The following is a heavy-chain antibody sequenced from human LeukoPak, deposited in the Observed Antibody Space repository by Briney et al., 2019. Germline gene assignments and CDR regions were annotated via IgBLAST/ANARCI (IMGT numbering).Heavy chain of an antibody. V-gene: IGHV3-30*03. CDR3: ARDRGGYYYDSSGLDY. Sequence: AGRSVRLSCAPSGFTFSSYGMHWARQAPGKGLEWVAVISYDGSNKYYADSVKGRFTISRDNSKNTLYLQMNSLRAEDTAVYYCARDRGGYYYDSSGLDYWGQGTLVTVSS. CDR1: GFTFSSYG. CDR2: ISYDGSNK. J-gene: IGHJ4*02. D-gene: IGHD3-22*01.